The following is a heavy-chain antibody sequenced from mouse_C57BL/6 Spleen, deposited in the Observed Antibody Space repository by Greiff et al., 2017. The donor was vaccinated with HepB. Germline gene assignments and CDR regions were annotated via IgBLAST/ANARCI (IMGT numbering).Heavy chain of an antibody. D-gene: IGHD1-1*01. J-gene: IGHJ2*01. Sequence: QVQLQQSGAELARPGASVKLSCKASGYTFTSYGISWVKQRTGQGLEWIGEIYPRSGNTYYNEKFKGKATLTADKSSSTAYMELRSLTSEDSAVYFCARGGTTVVATRYFDYWGQGTTLTVSS. CDR3: ARGGTTVVATRYFDY. V-gene: IGHV1-81*01. CDR2: IYPRSGNT. CDR1: GYTFTSYG.